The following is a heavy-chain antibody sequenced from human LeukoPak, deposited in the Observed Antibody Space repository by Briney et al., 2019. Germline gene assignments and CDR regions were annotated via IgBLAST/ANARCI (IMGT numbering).Heavy chain of an antibody. CDR3: AKDNYGGIYAS. CDR2: ISHFPGDP. V-gene: IGHV3-23*01. Sequence: GKSLRLSCAASGFTFSGYGMSWVRQAPGKGLEWVAHISHFPGDPWYANSMKGRFIISRDNSKGTVYLQMNSLRPEDSALYYCAKDNYGGIYASWGQGTMVTVSA. D-gene: IGHD3-16*01. J-gene: IGHJ5*02. CDR1: GFTFSGYG.